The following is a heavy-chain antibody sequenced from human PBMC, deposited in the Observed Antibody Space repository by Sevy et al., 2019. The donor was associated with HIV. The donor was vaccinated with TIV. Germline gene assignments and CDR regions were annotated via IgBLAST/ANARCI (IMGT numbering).Heavy chain of an antibody. V-gene: IGHV1-18*04. CDR3: ARTYYYGTSGYYHYFDY. CDR2: ISAYNGNT. J-gene: IGHJ4*02. Sequence: ASVKVSCKASGYTFTSYGISWVRQAPGQGVEWMGWISAYNGNTNYQQKLQGRVTLTTDTSSSTAYMELRSLSSDDTAVYYCARTYYYGTSGYYHYFDYWGQGTLVTVSS. D-gene: IGHD3-22*01. CDR1: GYTFTSYG.